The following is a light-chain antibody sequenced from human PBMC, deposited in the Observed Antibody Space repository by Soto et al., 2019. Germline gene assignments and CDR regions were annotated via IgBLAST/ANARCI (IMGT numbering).Light chain of an antibody. Sequence: QSVLTQPASVSGSPGQSITISCTGTSSDIGRYNYVSWYQQHPGKAPRLVIYEVNERPSGVSNRFSGSKSGNTASLTISGLQAEDEADYYCCSYARPTFYAFATGTKVTVL. CDR2: EVN. J-gene: IGLJ1*01. CDR3: CSYARPTFYA. CDR1: SSDIGRYNY. V-gene: IGLV2-23*02.